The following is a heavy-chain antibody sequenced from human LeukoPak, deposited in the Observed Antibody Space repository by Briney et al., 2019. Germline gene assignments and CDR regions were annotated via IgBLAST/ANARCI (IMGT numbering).Heavy chain of an antibody. CDR1: GYSFTSYW. D-gene: IGHD2-15*01. Sequence: GESLKISCKGSGYSFTSYWIGWVRQMPGKGLEWMGIIYPGDSDTRYSPSFQGQVTISADKSISTAYLQWSSLKASDTAMYYCARHFCSGGSCYYVDCWGQGTLVTVSS. CDR3: ARHFCSGGSCYYVDC. V-gene: IGHV5-51*01. CDR2: IYPGDSDT. J-gene: IGHJ4*02.